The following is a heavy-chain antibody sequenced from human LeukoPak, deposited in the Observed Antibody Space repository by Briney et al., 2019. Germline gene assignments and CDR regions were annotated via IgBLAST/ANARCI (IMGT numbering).Heavy chain of an antibody. Sequence: SVKVSCKVSGYTFTSYGISWVRQAPGQGLEWMGWISAYNGNTNYAQKLQGRVTMTTDTSTSTAYMELRSLRSDDTAVYYCARSSTYYYDSSGYKKPKGYGMDVWGQGTTVTVSS. CDR1: GYTFTSYG. V-gene: IGHV1-18*01. J-gene: IGHJ6*02. CDR2: ISAYNGNT. CDR3: ARSSTYYYDSSGYKKPKGYGMDV. D-gene: IGHD3-22*01.